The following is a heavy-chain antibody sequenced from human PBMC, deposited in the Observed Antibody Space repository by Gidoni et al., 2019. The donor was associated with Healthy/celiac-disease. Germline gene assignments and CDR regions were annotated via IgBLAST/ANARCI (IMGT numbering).Heavy chain of an antibody. CDR1: GFPFLSQG. V-gene: IGHV3-30*18. J-gene: IGHJ4*02. CDR2: VSYDGSKK. CDR3: AKEMYGSSGYTTKSFDY. D-gene: IGHD3-22*01. Sequence: QVQLVESGGDVVQPGRSLRLSCAASGFPFLSQGMPWVRQAPGKGLEWVAVVSYDGSKKYYADSVKGRFTISRDNSKNTVYLQMNSLRPEDTAVYYCAKEMYGSSGYTTKSFDYWGQGTLVTVSS.